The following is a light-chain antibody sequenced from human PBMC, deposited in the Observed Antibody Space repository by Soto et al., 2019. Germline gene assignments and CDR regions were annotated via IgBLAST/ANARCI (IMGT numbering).Light chain of an antibody. V-gene: IGKV3-20*01. Sequence: EIVLTQSPGTLYLSPGERATLSCRASQSFSSTYLAWYQQKPGQAPRLLIYGGTTRATGVPDSFSGSGSGTDVTLNISGLEPEDFAVYYCQQYGNSPFTFGQGTKLEI. CDR1: QSFSSTY. CDR2: GGT. CDR3: QQYGNSPFT. J-gene: IGKJ2*01.